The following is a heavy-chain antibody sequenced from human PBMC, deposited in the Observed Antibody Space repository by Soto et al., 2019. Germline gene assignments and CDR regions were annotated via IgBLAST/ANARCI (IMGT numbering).Heavy chain of an antibody. CDR1: GYTFTSYD. D-gene: IGHD6-6*01. V-gene: IGHV1-8*01. CDR2: MNPNSGNT. J-gene: IGHJ5*02. Sequence: AASVKVSCKASGYTFTSYDINWVRQATGQGLEWMGWMNPNSGNTGYAQKFQGRVTMTRNTSISTAYMELSSLRSEDTVVYYCARARSIAARHPKQNKNWFDPWGQGTLVTVSS. CDR3: ARARSIAARHPKQNKNWFDP.